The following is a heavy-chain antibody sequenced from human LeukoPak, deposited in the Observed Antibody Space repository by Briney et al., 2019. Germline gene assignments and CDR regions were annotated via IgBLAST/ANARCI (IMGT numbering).Heavy chain of an antibody. Sequence: GGSLRLSCAASGFTFDDYAMHWVRQAPGKGLEWVSGISWNSGSIGYADSVKGRFTISRDNAKNSLYLQMNSLRAEDPALYYCASAYSYSSSWSDYWGQGTLVTVSS. CDR1: GFTFDDYA. V-gene: IGHV3-9*01. J-gene: IGHJ4*02. CDR3: ASAYSYSSSWSDY. CDR2: ISWNSGSI. D-gene: IGHD6-13*01.